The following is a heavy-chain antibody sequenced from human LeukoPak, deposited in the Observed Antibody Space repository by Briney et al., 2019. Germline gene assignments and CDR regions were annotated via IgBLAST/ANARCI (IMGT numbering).Heavy chain of an antibody. CDR3: ARESKLNYGSGNSYIYFDY. V-gene: IGHV3-30*19. CDR1: GFTFSSFA. J-gene: IGHJ4*02. CDR2: TAYDGGNK. D-gene: IGHD3-10*01. Sequence: PGGSLRLSCAASGFTFSSFAMHWVRQSPGKGLEWVAVTAYDGGNKYYADSETGRFTISRDNSKNTLCLQMNSLRAEDTAVYYCARESKLNYGSGNSYIYFDYWGQGTLVTVSS.